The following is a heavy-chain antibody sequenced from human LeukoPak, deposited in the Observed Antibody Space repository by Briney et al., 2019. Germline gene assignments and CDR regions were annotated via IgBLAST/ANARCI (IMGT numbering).Heavy chain of an antibody. CDR1: GFIVSRNY. V-gene: IGHV3-53*01. D-gene: IGHD3-10*01. CDR3: AGFVRGLPH. CDR2: IYDGNT. Sequence: GGSLRLSCAASGFIVSRNYMSWVRQAPGKGLEWVSVIYDGNTYYADSVKGRFTISRDNSKNTLYLQMNSLKAEDTAIYYCAGFVRGLPHWGQGALVTVSS. J-gene: IGHJ4*02.